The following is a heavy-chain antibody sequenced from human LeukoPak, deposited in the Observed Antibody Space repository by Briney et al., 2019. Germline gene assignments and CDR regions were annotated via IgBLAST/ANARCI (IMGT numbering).Heavy chain of an antibody. CDR2: ISYSGRT. V-gene: IGHV4-59*01. CDR3: ARGTGTIFDY. Sequence: SETLSLTCTVSGGSINSYYWSWIRQPPGKGLEWIGYISYSGRTSYNPSLKSRVTISVDTSKNHFSLKLSSVTAADTAVYYCARGTGTIFDYWGQGALVTVSS. CDR1: GGSINSYY. D-gene: IGHD1-7*01. J-gene: IGHJ4*02.